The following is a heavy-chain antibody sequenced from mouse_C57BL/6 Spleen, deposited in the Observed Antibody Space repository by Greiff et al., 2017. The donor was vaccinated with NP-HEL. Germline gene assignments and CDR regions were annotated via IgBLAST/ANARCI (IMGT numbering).Heavy chain of an antibody. CDR3: TSQYYYGSRYFDV. CDR1: GYTFTSYW. Sequence: EVQLQQSGTVLARPGASVKMSCKTSGYTFTSYWMHWVKQRPGQGLEWIGAIYPGNSDTSYNQKFKGKAKLTAVTSASTAYMELSSLTNEDSAVYYCTSQYYYGSRYFDVWGTGTTVTVSS. CDR2: IYPGNSDT. J-gene: IGHJ1*03. V-gene: IGHV1-5*01. D-gene: IGHD1-2*01.